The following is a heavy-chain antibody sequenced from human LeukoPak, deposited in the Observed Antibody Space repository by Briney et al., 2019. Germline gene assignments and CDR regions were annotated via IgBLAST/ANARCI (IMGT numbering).Heavy chain of an antibody. CDR1: GYSFTSYW. CDR2: IYPGDSDT. J-gene: IGHJ4*02. Sequence: GESLKISCKDSGYSFTSYWIGWVRQMPGKGLEWMGIIYPGDSDTRYSPSFQGQVTISADKSINTAYLQWSSLKATDTAIYYCARRGEAMDPFDYWGQGTLVTVSS. V-gene: IGHV5-51*01. CDR3: ARRGEAMDPFDY. D-gene: IGHD5-18*01.